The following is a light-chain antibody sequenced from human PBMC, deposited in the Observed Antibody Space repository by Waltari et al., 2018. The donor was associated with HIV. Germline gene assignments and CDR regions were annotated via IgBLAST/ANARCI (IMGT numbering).Light chain of an antibody. Sequence: FMLTQPHSVSESPGATVTISCTRSSGSIGVNFVPSYQQRPGSAPTTVIYEDDRRPSGVPDRFSGSIDRSSNSASLTISGLEPEDEADYYCQSYDSNYVVFGGGTKLTVL. CDR3: QSYDSNYVV. J-gene: IGLJ2*01. V-gene: IGLV6-57*04. CDR2: EDD. CDR1: SGSIGVNF.